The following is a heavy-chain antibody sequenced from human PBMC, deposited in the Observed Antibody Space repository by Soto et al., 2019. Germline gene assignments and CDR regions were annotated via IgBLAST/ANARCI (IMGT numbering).Heavy chain of an antibody. CDR2: LSYDESNT. Sequence: QVQLVESGGGVVQPGRSLRLSCVASGFTFGDFGMHWVRQAPGKGLEWVSALSYDESNTYYADSVKGRFTISRDISKNTIYLQINSLRPEETAVYFCAKTGQEWSRSPDAWGQGTLVTVSS. CDR1: GFTFGDFG. D-gene: IGHD3-3*01. J-gene: IGHJ5*02. CDR3: AKTGQEWSRSPDA. V-gene: IGHV3-30*18.